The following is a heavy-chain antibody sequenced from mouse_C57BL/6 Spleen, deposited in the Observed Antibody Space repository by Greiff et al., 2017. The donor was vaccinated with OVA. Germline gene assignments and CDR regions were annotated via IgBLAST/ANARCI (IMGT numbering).Heavy chain of an antibody. V-gene: IGHV1-50*01. J-gene: IGHJ1*03. Sequence: VQLQQPGAELVKPGASVKLSCKTSGYTFTSYWMQWVKQRPGQGLEWIGEIDPSDSYTNYNQKFKGKATLTVDTSSSTAYMQLSSLTSEDSAVYYCARKRRLLYFDVWGTGTTVTVSS. CDR3: ARKRRLLYFDV. CDR2: IDPSDSYT. D-gene: IGHD3-2*02. CDR1: GYTFTSYW.